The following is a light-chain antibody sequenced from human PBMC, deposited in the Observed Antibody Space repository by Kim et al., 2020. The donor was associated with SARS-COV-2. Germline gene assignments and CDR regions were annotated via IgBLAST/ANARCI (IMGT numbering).Light chain of an antibody. J-gene: IGLJ2*01. CDR2: QDS. Sequence: SYELTQPPSVSVSPGQTASITCSGDKLGDKYACCYQQKPGQSPVLVLYQDSKRPSGIPERFSGSNSGNTATLTISGTQAMDEADYYCQAWDSSTVVFGGGTQLTVL. V-gene: IGLV3-1*01. CDR3: QAWDSSTVV. CDR1: KLGDKY.